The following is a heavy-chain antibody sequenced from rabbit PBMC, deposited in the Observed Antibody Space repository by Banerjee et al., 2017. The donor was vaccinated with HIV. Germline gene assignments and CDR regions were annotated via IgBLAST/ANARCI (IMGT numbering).Heavy chain of an antibody. CDR2: IYIGSGRT. CDR3: ARDLAGVTGWNFDL. CDR1: GFSLSNYN. V-gene: IGHV1S45*01. D-gene: IGHD4-1*01. Sequence: LEESGGGLVKPEGSLTLTCTASGFSLSNYNLQWVRQAPGKGLEWIGCIYIGSGRTDYANWAKGRFTISKTSSTTVTLQMTSLTAADTATYFCARDLAGVTGWNFDLWGPGTLVTVS. J-gene: IGHJ4*01.